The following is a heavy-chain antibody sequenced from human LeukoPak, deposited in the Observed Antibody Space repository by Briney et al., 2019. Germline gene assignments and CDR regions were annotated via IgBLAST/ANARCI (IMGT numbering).Heavy chain of an antibody. CDR1: GGSISSSSYY. J-gene: IGHJ4*02. Sequence: SETLSLTCTVSGGSISSSSYYWGWIRQPPGKGLEWIGSIYYSGSTYYNPSLKSRVTISVDTSKNQFSLKLSSVTAADTAVYYCARGPRYYYGSGSYWFYYWGQGTLVTVSS. D-gene: IGHD3-10*01. V-gene: IGHV4-39*07. CDR3: ARGPRYYYGSGSYWFYY. CDR2: IYYSGST.